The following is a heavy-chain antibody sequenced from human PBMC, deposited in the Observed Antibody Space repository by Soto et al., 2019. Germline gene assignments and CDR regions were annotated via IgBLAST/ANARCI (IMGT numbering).Heavy chain of an antibody. V-gene: IGHV4-31*03. J-gene: IGHJ4*01. Sequence: PSETLSLTCTVSGGSISSGGYYWSWIRQHPGKGLEWIGCIYYRGSFYYNPSLKGRVAISVDTSKNQFSLRLTSVTAADTAVYYCVRTYSSGWYPSYYFDSWGHGTLVTVSS. CDR2: IYYRGSF. D-gene: IGHD6-19*01. CDR3: VRTYSSGWYPSYYFDS. CDR1: GGSISSGGYY.